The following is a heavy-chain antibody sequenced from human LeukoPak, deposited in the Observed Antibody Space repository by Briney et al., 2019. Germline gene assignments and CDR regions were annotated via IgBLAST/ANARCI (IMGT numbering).Heavy chain of an antibody. CDR3: ARGEAGTTFSWFDP. Sequence: PGGSLRLSCAASGFTFSDYYMSWIRQAPGKGLEWVTYISSSGSTISYADPVKGRFTISRDNAKNSLYLQMNSLRAEDTAVYYCARGEAGTTFSWFDPWGQGTLVTVSS. CDR1: GFTFSDYY. CDR2: ISSSGSTI. V-gene: IGHV3-11*01. J-gene: IGHJ5*02. D-gene: IGHD1-7*01.